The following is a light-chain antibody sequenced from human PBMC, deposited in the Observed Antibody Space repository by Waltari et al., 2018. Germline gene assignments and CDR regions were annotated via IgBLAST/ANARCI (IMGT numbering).Light chain of an antibody. CDR3: MQARQTPFT. CDR2: LGS. CDR1: QSLLDSNGYNY. V-gene: IGKV2-28*01. J-gene: IGKJ3*01. Sequence: DIVMTQSPLSLPVTPGAPASISCRSSQSLLDSNGYNYLDWYLQKPGQSPQLLSYLGSNRCSWFPDRFSGSGSGTEFTLKISRVEAEDVGVYYCMQARQTPFTFGPGTKVDIK.